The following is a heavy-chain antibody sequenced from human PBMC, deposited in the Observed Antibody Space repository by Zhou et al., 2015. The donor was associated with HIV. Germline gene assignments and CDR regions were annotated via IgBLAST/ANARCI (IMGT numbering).Heavy chain of an antibody. D-gene: IGHD6-13*01. CDR2: IIPIFGTA. CDR3: ARMIAAAGSGSYYFDY. CDR1: GGTFSSYA. V-gene: IGHV1-69*12. Sequence: QVQLVQSGAEVKKPGSSVKVSCKASGGTFSSYAISWVRQAPGQGLEWMGGIIPIFGTANYAQKFQGRVTITADESTSTAYMELSSLRSEDTAVYYCARMIAAAGSGSYYFDYVGPGNPGSPSPQ. J-gene: IGHJ4*02.